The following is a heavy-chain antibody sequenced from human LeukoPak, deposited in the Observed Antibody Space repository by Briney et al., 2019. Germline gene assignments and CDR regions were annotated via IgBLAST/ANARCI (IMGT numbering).Heavy chain of an antibody. V-gene: IGHV4-30-4*01. Sequence: PSETLSLTCTVSGGSISNGDYYWSWIRQPPGKGLEWIGYIYYSGTTYYNPSLKSRITISVDTSKNQFSLKLSSVTAADTAVYYCASSYRYNWISRGYYFDYWGQGTLVTVSS. CDR2: IYYSGTT. CDR3: ASSYRYNWISRGYYFDY. J-gene: IGHJ4*02. CDR1: GGSISNGDYY. D-gene: IGHD1-20*01.